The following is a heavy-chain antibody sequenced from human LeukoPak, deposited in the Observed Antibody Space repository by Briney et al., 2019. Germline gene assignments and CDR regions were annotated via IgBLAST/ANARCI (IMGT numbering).Heavy chain of an antibody. V-gene: IGHV4-34*01. D-gene: IGHD6-6*01. Sequence: PSETLSLTCAVYGGSFSGYYWSWIRQPPGKWREWIGEINHSGSSNYNPSLKSRVTISVDTSKNQFSLKLSSVTAADTAVYYCARGASRSSPFDYWGQGTLVTVSS. CDR3: ARGASRSSPFDY. CDR2: INHSGSS. J-gene: IGHJ4*02. CDR1: GGSFSGYY.